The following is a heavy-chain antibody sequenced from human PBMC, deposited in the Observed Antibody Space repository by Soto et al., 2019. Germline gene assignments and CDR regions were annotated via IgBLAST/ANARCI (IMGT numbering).Heavy chain of an antibody. CDR3: ARILTATGGHFDS. V-gene: IGHV2-5*02. J-gene: IGHJ4*02. CDR2: IFWDDDK. Sequence: SGPTLVNPTQTLTLTCSFSGFSLTTSGVGVGWVRQSPEKALEWLALIFWDDDKRYSPSLRSRLTIAKDTSKNQVVLTLTNVEPVDTATYYCARILTATGGHFDSWGQGALVTVSS. D-gene: IGHD2-8*02. CDR1: GFSLTTSGVG.